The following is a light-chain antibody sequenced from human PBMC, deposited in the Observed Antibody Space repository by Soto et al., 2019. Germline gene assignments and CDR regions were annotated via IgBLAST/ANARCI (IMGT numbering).Light chain of an antibody. J-gene: IGKJ2*01. V-gene: IGKV3D-15*01. CDR1: QSVSSN. CDR2: GAS. Sequence: EIVMTQSPATLSVSPGERATLSCRASQSVSSNLAWYQQKPGQAPRLLIYGASTRATGIPARFSGSGSGTEFTLTISSLQSEGFAVYYCQQYNNWPPRMYTFGQGTKLEIK. CDR3: QQYNNWPPRMYT.